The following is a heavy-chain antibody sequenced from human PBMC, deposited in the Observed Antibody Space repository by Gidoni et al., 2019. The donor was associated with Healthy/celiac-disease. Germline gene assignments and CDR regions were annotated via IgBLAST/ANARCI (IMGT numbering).Heavy chain of an antibody. Sequence: QITLKASVPTLVKPTQTLTLTSTFSGFSLSTSGVRVCWIRHPPGKALEWLALIYWDDDKRYSPSLKSRLTITKDTSKNQVVLTMTNMEPVDTATYYCAHRRVGYGGDYYFDYWGQGTLVTVSS. D-gene: IGHD2-21*02. CDR3: AHRRVGYGGDYYFDY. V-gene: IGHV2-5*02. CDR2: IYWDDDK. CDR1: GFSLSTSGVR. J-gene: IGHJ4*01.